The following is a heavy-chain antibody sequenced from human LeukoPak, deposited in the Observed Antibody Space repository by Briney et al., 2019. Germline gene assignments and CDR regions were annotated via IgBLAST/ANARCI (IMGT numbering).Heavy chain of an antibody. Sequence: GGSLRLSCAASGFTFTDYSVNWVRQAPGKGLEWVSYMSSSSSNIYYADSVEGRFTISGDNAQNSLFLQMNSLRDEDTAVYYCARQLRSGSHYFDYWGRGTLVTVSS. CDR2: MSSSSSNI. D-gene: IGHD3-10*01. V-gene: IGHV3-48*02. J-gene: IGHJ4*02. CDR1: GFTFTDYS. CDR3: ARQLRSGSHYFDY.